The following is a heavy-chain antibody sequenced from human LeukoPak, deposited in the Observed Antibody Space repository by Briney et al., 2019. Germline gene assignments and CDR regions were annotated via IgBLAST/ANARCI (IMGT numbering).Heavy chain of an antibody. CDR1: GFTFSSYW. J-gene: IGHJ6*02. V-gene: IGHV3-74*01. Sequence: GGSLRLSRAASGFTFSSYWMYWVREAPRKGLVWVSRIRSDGSSADYAGSVKGRFTISRDNAKNTLYLQMNSLRAEDTAVYYCARDYGMDVWGQGTTVTVSS. CDR3: ARDYGMDV. CDR2: IRSDGSSA.